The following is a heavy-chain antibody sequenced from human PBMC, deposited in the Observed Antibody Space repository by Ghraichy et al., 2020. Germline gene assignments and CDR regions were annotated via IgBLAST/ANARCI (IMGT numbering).Heavy chain of an antibody. CDR3: ARAPSERLPWFDP. Sequence: GGSLRLSCAASGFTFSSYWMHWVRQAPGKGLVWVSRINSDGSSTSYADSVKGRFTISRDNAKNTLYLQMNSLRAEDTAVYYCARAPSERLPWFDPWGQGTLVTVSS. D-gene: IGHD6-25*01. J-gene: IGHJ5*02. CDR2: INSDGSST. V-gene: IGHV3-74*01. CDR1: GFTFSSYW.